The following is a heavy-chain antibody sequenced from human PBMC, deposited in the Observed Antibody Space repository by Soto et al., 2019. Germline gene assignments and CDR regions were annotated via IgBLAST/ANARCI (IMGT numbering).Heavy chain of an antibody. V-gene: IGHV3-21*01. CDR1: GFTFSSYS. D-gene: IGHD1-26*01. CDR3: ARDIDSGSFQIDY. Sequence: GGSLRLSCAASGFTFSSYSMNWVRQAPGKGLEWVSSISSSSSYIYYEDSVKGRFTISRDNAKNSLYLQMNSLRAEDTAVYYCARDIDSGSFQIDYWGQGTLVTVSS. J-gene: IGHJ4*02. CDR2: ISSSSSYI.